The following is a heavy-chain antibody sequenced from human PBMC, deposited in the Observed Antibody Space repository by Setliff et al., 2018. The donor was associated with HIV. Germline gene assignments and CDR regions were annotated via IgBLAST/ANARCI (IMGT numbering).Heavy chain of an antibody. CDR1: GYTFINYH. CDR3: ARDLFTVPSREGYDY. J-gene: IGHJ4*02. V-gene: IGHV1-18*01. CDR2: ISASSVNT. Sequence: ASVKVSCKASGYTFINYHITWVRQAPGQGLEWVGSISASSVNTNYTQGRVTVTTDISTSTAYMELRSLRSDDTAVYYRARDLFTVPSREGYDYWGQGTLVTVSS. D-gene: IGHD1-26*01.